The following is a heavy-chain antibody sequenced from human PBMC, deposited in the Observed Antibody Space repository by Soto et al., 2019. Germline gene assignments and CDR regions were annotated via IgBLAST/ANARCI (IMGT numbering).Heavy chain of an antibody. J-gene: IGHJ4*02. CDR2: IFPSGST. D-gene: IGHD5-12*01. V-gene: IGHV4-4*07. CDR1: GGSINTFY. Sequence: XGTLSVTCTVSGGSINTFYWSWVRQPAGKGLEWIGRIFPSGSTSFNPSLESRVAMSVDTSKNHFSLNLSSVTAADMAVYYCAREGSYSAYNFAHGIQLWSFDFWGQGALVTVSS. CDR3: AREGSYSAYNFAHGIQLWSFDF.